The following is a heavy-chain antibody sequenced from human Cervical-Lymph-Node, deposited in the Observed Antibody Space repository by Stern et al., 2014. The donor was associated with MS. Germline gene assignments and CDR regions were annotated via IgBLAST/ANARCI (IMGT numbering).Heavy chain of an antibody. D-gene: IGHD3-22*01. J-gene: IGHJ4*02. CDR2: IYWDDDK. CDR1: GFSLSTSGVG. Sequence: QVTLKESGPTLVKPTQTLTLTCTFSGFSLSTSGVGVGWIRQPPGKALELLALIYWDDDKRYSPSLKSRLTITKDASKNQVVLTMTNMDPVDTATYYCAHRRKGYYDSRPHYFDYWGQGTLVTVSS. CDR3: AHRRKGYYDSRPHYFDY. V-gene: IGHV2-5*02.